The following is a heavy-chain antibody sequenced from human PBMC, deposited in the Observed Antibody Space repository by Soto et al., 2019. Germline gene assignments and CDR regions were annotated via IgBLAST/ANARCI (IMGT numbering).Heavy chain of an antibody. D-gene: IGHD3-22*01. CDR3: ARLAWPRDYYAY. CDR2: IYYSGST. J-gene: IGHJ4*02. CDR1: GGSISSSSYY. V-gene: IGHV4-39*01. Sequence: PSETLSLTCTVSGGSISSSSYYWGWIRQPPGKGLEWIGSIYYSGSTYYNPSLKSRVTISVDTSKNQFSLKLSSVTAADTAVYYCARLAWPRDYYAYWGQGTLVTVSS.